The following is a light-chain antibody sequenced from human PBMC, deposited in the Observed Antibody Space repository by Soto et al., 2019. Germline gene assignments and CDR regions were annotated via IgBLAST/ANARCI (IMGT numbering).Light chain of an antibody. CDR1: QSVSSSY. CDR2: GAS. V-gene: IGKV3-20*01. CDR3: QQYGSSLTWT. Sequence: ESVLTQSPGTLSLSPGERATLYCRASQSVSSSYLAWYQQKPGQAPRLLIYGASSRATGIPDRFSGSGSGTDFLLTISRLEPEDFAVYFCQQYGSSLTWTFCQGTKVDIK. J-gene: IGKJ1*01.